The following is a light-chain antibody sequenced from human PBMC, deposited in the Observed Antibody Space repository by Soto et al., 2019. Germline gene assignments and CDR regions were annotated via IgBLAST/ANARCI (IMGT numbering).Light chain of an antibody. CDR2: DVS. CDR1: SSDVGGYNS. J-gene: IGLJ1*01. CDR3: CSFAGTSYV. V-gene: IGLV2-11*01. Sequence: QSALTQPRSVSGSPGQSVTISCTGTSSDVGGYNSVSWYQQHPGKAPKLMIYDVSKRPSGVPDRFSGSKSSNTASLTISGLQAEDEADYYCCSFAGTSYVFGTGTKVTVL.